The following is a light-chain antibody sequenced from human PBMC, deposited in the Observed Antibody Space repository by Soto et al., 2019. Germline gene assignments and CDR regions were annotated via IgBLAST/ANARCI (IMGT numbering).Light chain of an antibody. Sequence: DIQKTQSPSTLSESVGDRVTITCRASQTISSWLAWYQQKPGKAPKLLIYKASTLKSGVPSRFSGSGSGTEFTLTNSSLQPDDFATYYCQHYNSYSEAFGQGTRWIS. CDR3: QHYNSYSEA. CDR2: KAS. CDR1: QTISSW. V-gene: IGKV1-5*03. J-gene: IGKJ1*01.